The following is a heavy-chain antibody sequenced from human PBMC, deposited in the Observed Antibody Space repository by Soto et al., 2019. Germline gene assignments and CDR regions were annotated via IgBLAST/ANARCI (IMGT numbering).Heavy chain of an antibody. D-gene: IGHD6-13*01. CDR2: ISGSGGST. V-gene: IGHV3-23*01. CDR3: AKDERVSISIAAAGTYDY. Sequence: PGGSLRLSCAASGFTFSSYAMSWVRQAPGKGLEWVSAISGSGGSTYYADSVKGRFTISRDNSKNTLYLQMNSLRAEDTAVYYCAKDERVSISIAAAGTYDYWGQGTLVTVSS. J-gene: IGHJ4*02. CDR1: GFTFSSYA.